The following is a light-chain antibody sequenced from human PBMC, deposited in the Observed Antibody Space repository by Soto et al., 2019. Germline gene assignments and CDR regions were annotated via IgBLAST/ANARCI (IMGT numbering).Light chain of an antibody. CDR2: RAS. Sequence: DIQMTQSPSTLSASVGDRVTITCRASQSISSWLAWYQQKPGKAPKLLMYRASSLESGVPSRFSGSGSGTEFTLTISSLQPDDFATYYCQQYNNYSFGQGTKVDI. V-gene: IGKV1-5*03. CDR1: QSISSW. J-gene: IGKJ1*01. CDR3: QQYNNYS.